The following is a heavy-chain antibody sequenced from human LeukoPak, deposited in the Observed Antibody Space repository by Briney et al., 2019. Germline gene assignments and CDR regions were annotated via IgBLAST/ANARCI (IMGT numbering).Heavy chain of an antibody. CDR1: GFTFSSYG. CDR3: AKPGIAAAGTSFDY. V-gene: IGHV3-30*18. CDR2: ISYDGSNK. J-gene: IGHJ4*02. D-gene: IGHD6-13*01. Sequence: QAGGSLRLSCAASGFTFSSYGMHWVRQAPGKGLEWVAVISYDGSNKYYADSVKGRFTISRGNSKNTLYLQMNSLRAEDTAVYYCAKPGIAAAGTSFDYWGQGTLVTVSS.